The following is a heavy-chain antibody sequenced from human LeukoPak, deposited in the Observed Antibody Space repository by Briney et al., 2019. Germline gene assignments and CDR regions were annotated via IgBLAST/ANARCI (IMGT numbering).Heavy chain of an antibody. CDR3: ARDRGYGDYVGQTWGMDV. CDR2: IFYSGST. D-gene: IGHD4-17*01. J-gene: IGHJ6*02. Sequence: SETLSLTCDVSGHSISRSDWWGWIRQPPGKGLEWIGYIFYSGSTYYNPSLKSRVTMSIDTSRNQFSLKLSSVTAADTAVYYCARDRGYGDYVGQTWGMDVWGQGTTVTVSS. CDR1: GHSISRSDW. V-gene: IGHV4-28*03.